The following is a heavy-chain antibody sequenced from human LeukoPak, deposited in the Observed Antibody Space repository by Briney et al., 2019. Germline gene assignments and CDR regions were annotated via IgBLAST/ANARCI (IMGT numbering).Heavy chain of an antibody. CDR2: ISYDGTNK. CDR3: AKDVGSRGPYYYYYYMDV. CDR1: GFTFSSYP. V-gene: IGHV3-30-3*01. D-gene: IGHD1-26*01. Sequence: GGSLRLSCAASGFTFSSYPMHWVRQAPGKGLEWVSLISYDGTNKYYADSVKGRFTISRDNSKNMFYVQINSLRPEDTAVYYCAKDVGSRGPYYYYYYMDVWGKGTTVTVSS. J-gene: IGHJ6*03.